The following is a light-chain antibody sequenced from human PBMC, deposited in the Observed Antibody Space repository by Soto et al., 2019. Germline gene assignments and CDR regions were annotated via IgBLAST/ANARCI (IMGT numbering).Light chain of an antibody. CDR1: SSDVGGYNY. Sequence: QSALTQPASVSGSPGQSITISCTGTSSDVGGYNYVSWYQQYPGKAPKLMIYDVSSRPSGVSNRFSGSKSGNTASLTISGLQAEDEADYHCSSYTPSSTYVFGTGTKLPVL. CDR3: SSYTPSSTYV. V-gene: IGLV2-14*03. J-gene: IGLJ1*01. CDR2: DVS.